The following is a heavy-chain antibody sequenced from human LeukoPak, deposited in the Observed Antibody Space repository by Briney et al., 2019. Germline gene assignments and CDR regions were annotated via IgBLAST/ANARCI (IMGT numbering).Heavy chain of an antibody. CDR1: GFTFSTYP. D-gene: IGHD3-22*01. CDR2: ISYDGSAT. CDR3: AKGLPYESRAYYDRLFDE. V-gene: IGHV3-30*04. J-gene: IGHJ4*02. Sequence: GGSLRLSCIASGFTFSTYPMHWVRQAPGKGLEWVAVISYDGSATSYAESVKGRFTFSRDNSKNTLYLQMNSLRVEDTAVYYCAKGLPYESRAYYDRLFDEWGQGTLVTVSS.